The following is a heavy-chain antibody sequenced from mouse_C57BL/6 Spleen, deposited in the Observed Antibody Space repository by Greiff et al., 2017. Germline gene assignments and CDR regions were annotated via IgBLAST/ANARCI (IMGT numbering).Heavy chain of an antibody. J-gene: IGHJ1*03. CDR2: IYPGDGDT. D-gene: IGHD1-1*01. V-gene: IGHV1-82*01. Sequence: QVQLKESGPELVKPGASVKISCKASGYAFSSSWMNWVKQRPGKGLEWIGRIYPGDGDTNYNGKFKGKATLTADKSSSTAYMQLSSLTSEDSAVXFCARWGVVADWYFDVWGTGTTVTVSS. CDR1: GYAFSSSW. CDR3: ARWGVVADWYFDV.